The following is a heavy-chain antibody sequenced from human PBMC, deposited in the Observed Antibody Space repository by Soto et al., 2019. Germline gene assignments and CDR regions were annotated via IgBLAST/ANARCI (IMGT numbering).Heavy chain of an antibody. CDR2: ISHDGSYK. CDR3: ARAGRDFWSGRSFFDY. Sequence: PGGSLRLSCAASGFTFSAYGMHWVRQAPGRGLEWVAIISHDGSYKAYADSVKGRFTIARDNSKNTLYLQMNSPRAEDTAVYYCARAGRDFWSGRSFFDYWGQGTQVTVSS. V-gene: IGHV3-30*03. J-gene: IGHJ4*02. D-gene: IGHD3-3*01. CDR1: GFTFSAYG.